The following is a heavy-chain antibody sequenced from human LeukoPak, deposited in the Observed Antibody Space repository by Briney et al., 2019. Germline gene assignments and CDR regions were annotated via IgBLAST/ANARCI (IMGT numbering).Heavy chain of an antibody. V-gene: IGHV3-21*01. CDR1: GFTFSSYS. CDR2: ISSSSSYI. D-gene: IGHD4-23*01. J-gene: IGHJ4*02. Sequence: GGSLSLSCAASGFTFSSYSMNWVRKAPGKGLEWVSSISSSSSYIYYADSVKGRFTISRDNAKNSLYLQMNSLRAEDTAVYYCARDRRTMVVTGVFDYWGQGTLVTVAS. CDR3: ARDRRTMVVTGVFDY.